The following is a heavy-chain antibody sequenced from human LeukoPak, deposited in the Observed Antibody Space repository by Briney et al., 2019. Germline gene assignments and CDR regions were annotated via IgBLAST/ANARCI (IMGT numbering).Heavy chain of an antibody. CDR2: INPNSGGT. CDR1: GYTFTGYY. D-gene: IGHD4-17*01. J-gene: IGHJ5*02. Sequence: ASVKVSCKASGYTFTGYYMHWVRQAPGQGLEWMGWINPNSGGTIYAQKFQGRVTMTRDTSISTAYMELSRLRSDDTAVYYCARAVEYGDYLNWFDPWGQGTLVTVSS. CDR3: ARAVEYGDYLNWFDP. V-gene: IGHV1-2*02.